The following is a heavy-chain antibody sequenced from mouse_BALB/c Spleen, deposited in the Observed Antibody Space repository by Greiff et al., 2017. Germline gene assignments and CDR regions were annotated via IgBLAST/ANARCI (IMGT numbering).Heavy chain of an antibody. Sequence: EVQRVESGGGLVQPGGSRKLSCAASGFTFRSFGMHWVRQAPEKGLEWVAYISSGSSTIYYADTVKGRFTISRDNPKNTLFLQMTSLRSEDTAMYYCARSNSYFDYWGQGTTLTVSS. CDR3: ARSNSYFDY. V-gene: IGHV5-17*02. CDR2: ISSGSSTI. CDR1: GFTFRSFG. D-gene: IGHD2-5*01. J-gene: IGHJ2*01.